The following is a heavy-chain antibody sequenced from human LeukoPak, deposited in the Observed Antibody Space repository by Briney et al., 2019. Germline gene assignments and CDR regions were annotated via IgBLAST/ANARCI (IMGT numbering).Heavy chain of an antibody. V-gene: IGHV3-21*01. CDR3: ARADILTGYYIDAFDI. CDR1: GFTFSGYC. J-gene: IGHJ3*02. Sequence: GGSLRLSCATSGFTFSGYCMSWIRQAPGKGLEWVSSISSSSSYMYYADSVKGRFTISRDNAKNSLYLQMNSLRAEDTAVYYCARADILTGYYIDAFDIWGQGTMVTVSS. D-gene: IGHD3-9*01. CDR2: ISSSSSYM.